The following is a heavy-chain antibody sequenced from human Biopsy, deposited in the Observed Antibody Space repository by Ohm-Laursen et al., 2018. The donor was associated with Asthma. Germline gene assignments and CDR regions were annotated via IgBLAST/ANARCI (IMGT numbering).Heavy chain of an antibody. Sequence: GSSVPVSCKASGDPFSNYAISWVRQAPGQGLEWMGGLIPVLGTPDHTQMFEGRVTITADESTSTAYMELSSLSSEDTAVYYCARGYSGSDRIVYYYSGLEVWGQGTTVTVSS. V-gene: IGHV1-69*01. CDR1: GDPFSNYA. D-gene: IGHD5-12*01. J-gene: IGHJ6*02. CDR2: LIPVLGTP. CDR3: ARGYSGSDRIVYYYSGLEV.